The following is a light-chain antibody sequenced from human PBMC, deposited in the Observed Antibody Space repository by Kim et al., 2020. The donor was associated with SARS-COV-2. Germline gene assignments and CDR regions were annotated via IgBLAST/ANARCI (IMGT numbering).Light chain of an antibody. Sequence: DIQMTQSPSTLSASVGDRVTITCRASQSISSWLAWYQQKPGKAPKLLIYKASSLESGVPSRFSGSGSGTEFTLTISSLQPDDFATYYCQQSARTFGQGTKVDIK. CDR1: QSISSW. V-gene: IGKV1-5*03. J-gene: IGKJ1*01. CDR2: KAS. CDR3: QQSART.